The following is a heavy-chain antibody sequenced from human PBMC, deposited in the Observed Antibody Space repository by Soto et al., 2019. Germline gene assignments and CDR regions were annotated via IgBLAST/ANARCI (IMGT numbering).Heavy chain of an antibody. J-gene: IGHJ4*02. CDR3: ATDFFRGSDYDSSGIKRGFDY. Sequence: GASVKVSCKVSGYTLTELSMHWVQQAPGKGLEWMGGFDPEDGETIYAQKFQGRVTMTEDTSTDTAYMELSSLRSEDTAVYYCATDFFRGSDYDSSGIKRGFDYWGQGTLVTVSS. D-gene: IGHD3-22*01. V-gene: IGHV1-24*01. CDR2: FDPEDGET. CDR1: GYTLTELS.